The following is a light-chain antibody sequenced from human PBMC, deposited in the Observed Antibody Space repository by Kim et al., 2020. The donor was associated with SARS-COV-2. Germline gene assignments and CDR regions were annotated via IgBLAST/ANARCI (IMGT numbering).Light chain of an antibody. CDR2: GNS. CDR3: QSYDSSLSGSV. V-gene: IGLV1-40*01. J-gene: IGLJ3*02. CDR1: STNIGAGND. Sequence: RVTISCSGGSTNIGAGNDVHWYQQRPGTAPKLLIYGNSNRPSGVPDRFSGSKSGTSASLAITGLQAEDEADYYCQSYDSSLSGSVFGGGTQLTVL.